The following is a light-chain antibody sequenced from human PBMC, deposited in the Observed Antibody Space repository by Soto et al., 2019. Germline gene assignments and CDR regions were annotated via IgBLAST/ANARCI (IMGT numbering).Light chain of an antibody. CDR2: GAS. J-gene: IGKJ1*01. Sequence: DIQMTQSPSTLSASIGDRVTITCRASQDINTYLAWYQHKPGKAPKVLIYGASSLESGVPSRFSGSGSGTDFTLTISSLQPDDSATYYCQQYDSLWTFGQGTKVEIK. CDR1: QDINTY. V-gene: IGKV1-5*01. CDR3: QQYDSLWT.